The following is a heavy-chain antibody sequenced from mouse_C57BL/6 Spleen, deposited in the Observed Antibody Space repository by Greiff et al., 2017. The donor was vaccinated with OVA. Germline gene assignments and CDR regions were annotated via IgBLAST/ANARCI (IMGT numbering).Heavy chain of an antibody. D-gene: IGHD2-4*01. Sequence: QVQLQQPGTELVKPGASVKLSCKASGYTFTSYWMHWVKQRPGQGLEWIGNINPSNGGTNYNEKFKSKATLTVDKSSSTAYMQLSSLTSEDSSVYYCARRPGIHDYDEGYAMDYWGQGTSVTVSS. V-gene: IGHV1-53*01. CDR1: GYTFTSYW. CDR3: ARRPGIHDYDEGYAMDY. CDR2: INPSNGGT. J-gene: IGHJ4*01.